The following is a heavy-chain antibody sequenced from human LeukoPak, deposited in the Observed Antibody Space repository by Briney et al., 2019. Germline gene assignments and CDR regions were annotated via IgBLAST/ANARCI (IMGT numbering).Heavy chain of an antibody. V-gene: IGHV4-34*01. J-gene: IGHJ4*02. CDR1: RGSFSGYY. Sequence: SETLSLTCAVYRGSFSGYYWSWIREPPGKGLEWIGEINHSGSTNYNPSLKSRVTISVDTSKNQFSLKLGSVTAADTAVYYCAGEPGLSEQRFDYWGQGTLVTVSS. D-gene: IGHD1/OR15-1a*01. CDR2: INHSGST. CDR3: AGEPGLSEQRFDY.